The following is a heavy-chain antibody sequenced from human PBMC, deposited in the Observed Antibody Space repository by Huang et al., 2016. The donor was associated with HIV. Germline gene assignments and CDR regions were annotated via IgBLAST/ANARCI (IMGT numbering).Heavy chain of an antibody. CDR2: SIPSFGTA. D-gene: IGHD6-6*01. J-gene: IGHJ6*02. CDR1: GGTFSTYA. V-gene: IGHV1-69*01. Sequence: QVQLVQSGAEVKKPGSSVKVSCKASGGTFSTYAISWVRQAPGQGLEWMGGSIPSFGTANYEQKFQGTVTITADEFTSTAYMELSSLRSEDTALYYCARGRTRSSLYDSYYGLDVWGQGTTVTVSS. CDR3: ARGRTRSSLYDSYYGLDV.